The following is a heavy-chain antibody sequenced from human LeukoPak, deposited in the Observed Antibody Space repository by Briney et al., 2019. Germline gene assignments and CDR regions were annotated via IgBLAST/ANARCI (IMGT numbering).Heavy chain of an antibody. V-gene: IGHV3-74*01. CDR2: INSDGSDT. J-gene: IGHJ4*02. D-gene: IGHD2-21*02. Sequence: GGSLRLSCAASGFTFSFYWMHWVRQAPGQGLVWVSRINSDGSDTTYADSVQGLFTISRDNAKNTLYLQMNSLRADDTAVYYCARVGCGSDCSFAHWGQGTLVTVSS. CDR3: ARVGCGSDCSFAH. CDR1: GFTFSFYW.